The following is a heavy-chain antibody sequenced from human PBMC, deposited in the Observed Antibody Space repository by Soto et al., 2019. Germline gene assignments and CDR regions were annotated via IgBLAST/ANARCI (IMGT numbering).Heavy chain of an antibody. J-gene: IGHJ4*02. CDR3: ARGAARFDG. CDR1: GLTLSDHY. V-gene: IGHV3-72*01. Sequence: EVQLVQSGGGLVQPGGSLRLSCAASGLTLSDHYMDWVRQTPGKGLAWIGRRRNEVIGYNTEYAASAKGRFTISRDDSKSPLYITMHSLGTDDTAVYYCARGAARFDGWGQGTLVNVSS. CDR2: RRNEVIGYNT.